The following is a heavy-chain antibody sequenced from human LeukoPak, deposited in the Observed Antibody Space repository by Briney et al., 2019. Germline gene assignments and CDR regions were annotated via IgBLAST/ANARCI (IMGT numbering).Heavy chain of an antibody. D-gene: IGHD3-3*01. CDR2: INHSGST. Sequence: SETLSLTCAVYGGSFSGNYWSWIRQPPGKGLEWIGEINHSGSTNYNPSLKSRVTISVDTSKNQFSLKLSSVTAADTAVYYCARGRVTYYDFWRSPFDYWGQGTLVTVSS. CDR3: ARGRVTYYDFWRSPFDY. CDR1: GGSFSGNY. J-gene: IGHJ4*02. V-gene: IGHV4-34*01.